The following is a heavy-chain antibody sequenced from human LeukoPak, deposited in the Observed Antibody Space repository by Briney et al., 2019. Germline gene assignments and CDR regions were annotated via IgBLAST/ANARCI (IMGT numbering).Heavy chain of an antibody. CDR3: ARETYPDYSSSWYRWFDP. CDR1: GFTVSSNY. J-gene: IGHJ5*02. Sequence: GGSLRLSCAASGFTVSSNYMSWVRQAPGKGLEWVSVIYSGGDTYYADSVKGRVTLSRDTSKNTLYLQMNSLRAEDTAVYYCARETYPDYSSSWYRWFDPWGQGTLVTVSS. CDR2: IYSGGDT. D-gene: IGHD6-13*01. V-gene: IGHV3-66*01.